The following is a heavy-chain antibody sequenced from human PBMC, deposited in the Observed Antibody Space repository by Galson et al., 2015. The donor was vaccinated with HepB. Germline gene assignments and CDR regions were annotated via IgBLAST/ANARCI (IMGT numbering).Heavy chain of an antibody. CDR3: ASDMLTRANTYYYDYYGMDV. D-gene: IGHD2-8*01. CDR2: INPNSGGT. V-gene: IGHV1-2*04. Sequence: SVKVSCKASGYTFTGYYMHWVRQAPGQGLVWMGGINPNSGGTNYAQKFQGWATMTRDTSISTAYMELSRLRSDDTAVYYCASDMLTRANTYYYDYYGMDVWGQGTTVTVSS. J-gene: IGHJ6*02. CDR1: GYTFTGYY.